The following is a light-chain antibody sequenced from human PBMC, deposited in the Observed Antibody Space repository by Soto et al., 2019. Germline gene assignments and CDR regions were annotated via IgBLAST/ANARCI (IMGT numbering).Light chain of an antibody. CDR1: QSVSTK. CDR3: QQYDDWPPIT. J-gene: IGKJ5*01. CDR2: GAS. Sequence: ETVMTQSPATLSVSPGERATLSCRASQSVSTKLAWYQQKPAQAPRLLTYGASTRATGIPARFSGSGSGTEFTLTVSSLQSEDFAVYYCQQYDDWPPITFGQGTRLEIK. V-gene: IGKV3D-15*01.